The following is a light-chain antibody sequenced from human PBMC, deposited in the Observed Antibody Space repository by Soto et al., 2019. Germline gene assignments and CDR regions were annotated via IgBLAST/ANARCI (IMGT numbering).Light chain of an antibody. CDR3: QQYNSYSSWT. Sequence: EIKMDQSPSTMSASVGDRVTITCRASQSISSWLAWYQQKPGKAPKLLIYDASSLESGVPSRFSGSGSGTEFTLTISSLQPDDFATYYCQQYNSYSSWTFGQGTKVDIK. CDR2: DAS. J-gene: IGKJ1*01. CDR1: QSISSW. V-gene: IGKV1-5*01.